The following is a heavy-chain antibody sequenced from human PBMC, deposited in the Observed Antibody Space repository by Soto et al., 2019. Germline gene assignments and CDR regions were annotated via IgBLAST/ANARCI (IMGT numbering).Heavy chain of an antibody. CDR2: IRSIAYSETT. Sequence: EVQLVESGGGLVEPGRSLRLSCAASGFSFGDSSMSWFRQAPEKGLEWVGFIRSIAYSETTEYAASVRDRFTISRDDSKTIAYLQMNSLKTQDTAVYYCAKGSRSRERVGPDYWGQGTLVTVSS. CDR1: GFSFGDSS. D-gene: IGHD3-10*01. CDR3: AKGSRSRERVGPDY. J-gene: IGHJ4*02. V-gene: IGHV3-49*03.